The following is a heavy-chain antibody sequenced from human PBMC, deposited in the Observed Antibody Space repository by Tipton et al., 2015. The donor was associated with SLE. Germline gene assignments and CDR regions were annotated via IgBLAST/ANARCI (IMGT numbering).Heavy chain of an antibody. J-gene: IGHJ4*02. V-gene: IGHV4-31*03. D-gene: IGHD2-21*02. CDR3: AGRGDLVVVTAYLDY. Sequence: TLSLTCIVSGGSISSGAYLWSWIRQHPGKGLEWIGYIYYSGRTYYNPSLKSRISISVDTSKNQFSLKLSSVTAADTAVYYCAGRGDLVVVTAYLDYWGQGTLVTVSS. CDR2: IYYSGRT. CDR1: GGSISSGAYL.